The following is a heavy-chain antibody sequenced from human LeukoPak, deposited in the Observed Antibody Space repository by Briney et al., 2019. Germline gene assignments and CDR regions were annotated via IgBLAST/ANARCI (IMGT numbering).Heavy chain of an antibody. D-gene: IGHD6-13*01. CDR2: FDPEDGET. Sequence: ASVKVSCKVSGYTLTELSMHWVRQAPGKGLEWMGGFDPEDGETIYAQKFQGRVTMTEDTSTDTVYMELSSLRSEDTAVYYCARDSRIAAAGLLYYYYYYGMDVWGQGTTVTVSS. J-gene: IGHJ6*02. CDR1: GYTLTELS. CDR3: ARDSRIAAAGLLYYYYYYGMDV. V-gene: IGHV1-24*01.